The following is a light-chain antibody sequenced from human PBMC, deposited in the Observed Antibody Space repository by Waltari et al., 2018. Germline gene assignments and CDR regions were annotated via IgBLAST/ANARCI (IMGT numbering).Light chain of an antibody. CDR3: QQRSNWLT. CDR1: QSVGSY. Sequence: ELVLTQSPATLSLSPGDTATLSCRASQSVGSYLAWYQQKPGQAPRLLIYDASNRATGIPPRFSGSGSGTDFTLTISSLEPEDFAVYYCQQRSNWLTFGGGTKVEIK. J-gene: IGKJ4*01. V-gene: IGKV3-11*01. CDR2: DAS.